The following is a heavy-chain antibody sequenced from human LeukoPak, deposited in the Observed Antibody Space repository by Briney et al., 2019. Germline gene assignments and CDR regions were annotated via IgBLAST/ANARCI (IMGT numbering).Heavy chain of an antibody. CDR2: INSDGINT. CDR3: ARGSYIYGYVFDY. Sequence: GGSLRLSCAASGFTFSNYWMHWVRQAPGKGLVWVSRINSDGINTSYADSVKGRFTISRDNAKNSLYLQMNSLRAEDTAVYYCARGSYIYGYVFDYWGQGTLVTVSP. D-gene: IGHD5-18*01. V-gene: IGHV3-74*01. CDR1: GFTFSNYW. J-gene: IGHJ4*02.